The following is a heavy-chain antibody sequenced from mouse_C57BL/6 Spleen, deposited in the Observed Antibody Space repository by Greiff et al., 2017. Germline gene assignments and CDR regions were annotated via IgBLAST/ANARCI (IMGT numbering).Heavy chain of an antibody. Sequence: QVQLQQSGPELVTPGASVKISCKASGYAFSSSWMNWVKQRPGQGLEWIGRIYPGDGDTNYNEKFKSKATLTVDTSSSTAYMQLSSLTSEDSAVCYCARKRGDQAWFAYWGQGTLVTVSA. CDR3: ARKRGDQAWFAY. CDR1: GYAFSSSW. V-gene: IGHV1-82*01. CDR2: IYPGDGDT. D-gene: IGHD2-13*01. J-gene: IGHJ3*01.